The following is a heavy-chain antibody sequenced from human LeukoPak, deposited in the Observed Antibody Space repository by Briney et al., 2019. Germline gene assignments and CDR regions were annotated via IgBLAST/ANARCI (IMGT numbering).Heavy chain of an antibody. V-gene: IGHV1-69*01. CDR1: GGTFSSYA. J-gene: IGHJ6*04. D-gene: IGHD5-18*01. CDR3: ARADTAMVPPYYYYYGMDV. CDR2: IIPIFGTA. Sequence: SVKVSCKASGGTFSSYAISWVRQAPGQGLEWMGGIIPIFGTANYAQEFQGRVTITADESTSTAYMELSSLRSEDTAVYYCARADTAMVPPYYYYYGMDVWGKGTTVTVSS.